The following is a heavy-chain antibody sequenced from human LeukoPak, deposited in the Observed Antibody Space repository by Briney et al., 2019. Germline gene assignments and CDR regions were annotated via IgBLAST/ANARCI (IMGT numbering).Heavy chain of an antibody. CDR1: GFAFSSLS. CDR2: ISASADNT. Sequence: GGSLRLSCVASGFAFSSLSMSWVRQAPGKGLEWVSDISASADNTHYADSVKGRFIIFRDNSKNTVFLQMNSLRVEDTAMYYCAKGSTGGKVDWFDPWGPGTLVTVSS. D-gene: IGHD4-23*01. J-gene: IGHJ5*02. CDR3: AKGSTGGKVDWFDP. V-gene: IGHV3-23*01.